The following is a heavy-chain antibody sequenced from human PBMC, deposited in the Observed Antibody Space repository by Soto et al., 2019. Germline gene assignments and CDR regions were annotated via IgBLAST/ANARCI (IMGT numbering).Heavy chain of an antibody. D-gene: IGHD3-22*01. CDR2: ISYDGSNK. Sequence: QVQLVESGGGVVQPGRSLRLSCAASGFTFSSYGMHWVHQAPGKGLEWVAVISYDGSNKYYADSVKGRFTISRDNSKNTLYLQMNSLRAEDTAVYYCAKVKYYDSSGYFEGIDYWGQGTLVTVSS. V-gene: IGHV3-30*18. J-gene: IGHJ4*02. CDR1: GFTFSSYG. CDR3: AKVKYYDSSGYFEGIDY.